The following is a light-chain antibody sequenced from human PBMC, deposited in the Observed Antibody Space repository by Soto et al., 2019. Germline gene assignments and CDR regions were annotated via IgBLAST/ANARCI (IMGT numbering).Light chain of an antibody. CDR2: EVS. J-gene: IGLJ2*01. CDR1: SSDIGTYDY. CDR3: NSYTPSRTLV. Sequence: QSVLTQPASVSGSPGQSITISCTGTSSDIGTYDYVSWHQQHPGKAPKLIIYEVSNRPSGVSNRFSGSKSGNTASLTISGLQAEDEADYYCNSYTPSRTLVFGGGTKVTVL. V-gene: IGLV2-14*01.